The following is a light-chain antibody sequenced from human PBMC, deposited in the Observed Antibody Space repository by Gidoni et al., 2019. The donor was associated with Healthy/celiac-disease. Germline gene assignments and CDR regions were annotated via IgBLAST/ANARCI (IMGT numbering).Light chain of an antibody. V-gene: IGLV1-40*01. CDR2: GNS. CDR3: QSYDSSLSGYYV. J-gene: IGLJ1*01. CDR1: RSNLGAGYD. Sequence: QSVLTQPPPVSGAPGQTVPSPCTGSRSNLGAGYDVHWYQQLPGTAPKLLIYGNSNRPSGVPDRFSGSKSGTSASLAITGLQAEDEADYYCQSYDSSLSGYYVFGTGTKVTVL.